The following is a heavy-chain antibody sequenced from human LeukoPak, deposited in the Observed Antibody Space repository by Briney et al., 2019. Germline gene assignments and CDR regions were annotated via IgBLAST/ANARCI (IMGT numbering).Heavy chain of an antibody. J-gene: IGHJ5*02. CDR3: ARSENYDFWNLFDP. D-gene: IGHD3-3*01. Sequence: PSETLSLTCTVSGGSISSSSYYWGWIRQPPGKGLEWIGSIYYSGSTYYNPSLKSRVTISVDTSKNQFSLKLSSVTAADTAVYYCARSENYDFWNLFDPWGQGTLVTVSS. CDR1: GGSISSSSYY. V-gene: IGHV4-39*07. CDR2: IYYSGST.